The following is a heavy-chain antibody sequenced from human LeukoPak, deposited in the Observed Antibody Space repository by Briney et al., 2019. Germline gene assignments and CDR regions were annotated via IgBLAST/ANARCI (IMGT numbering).Heavy chain of an antibody. J-gene: IGHJ4*02. CDR3: ASRGDTSGYYYFDY. CDR1: GGSISTYY. CDR2: IYYSGST. Sequence: SETLSLTCIVSGGSISTYYWSWIRQPPGKGLEWTGYIYYSGSTDYNPSLKSRVTISVDTSKNQFSLNLNSVTAADTAVYYCASRGDTSGYYYFDYWGQGTLVTVSS. V-gene: IGHV4-59*08. D-gene: IGHD3-22*01.